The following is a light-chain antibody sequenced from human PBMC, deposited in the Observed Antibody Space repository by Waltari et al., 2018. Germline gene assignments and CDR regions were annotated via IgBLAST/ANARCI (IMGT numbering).Light chain of an antibody. CDR2: ALT. CDR3: RSHAGSNNYV. V-gene: IGLV2-8*01. J-gene: IGLJ1*01. CDR1: SSAVGGNDY. Sequence: QFALTQPPSESGSPGQSITISCTGTSSAVGGNDYVSCYQQYPGKAPKLMIYALTKRPSGVPDRFSGSKSGNTAFLTVSGLQADDEADYYCRSHAGSNNYVFGTGTKVTVL.